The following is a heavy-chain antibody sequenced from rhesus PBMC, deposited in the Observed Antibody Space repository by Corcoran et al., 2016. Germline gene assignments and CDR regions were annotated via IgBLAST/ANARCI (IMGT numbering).Heavy chain of an antibody. CDR3: ARPSTIRGKN. Sequence: HVQLQESGPGLVKPSETLSLTCAVSGGYFSGYYCGWIRQPPGKGLVWIGYISCSSGKATHNPSHKRRVPLSKDASKNRFSLRLRSVTAADTAMYYCARPSTIRGKNWGQGVLVTVSS. J-gene: IGHJ4*01. CDR2: ISCSSGKA. V-gene: IGHV4-165*01. CDR1: GGYFSGYY. D-gene: IGHD3-40*01.